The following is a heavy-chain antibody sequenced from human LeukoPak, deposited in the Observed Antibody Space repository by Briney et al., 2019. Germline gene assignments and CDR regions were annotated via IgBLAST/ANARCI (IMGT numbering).Heavy chain of an antibody. Sequence: GGSLRLSXAASGFTFNSYAMNWVRQAPGKGLEWVGRIKSKTDGGTTDYAAPVKGRFTISRDDSKNTLYLQMNSLKTEDTAVYYCTTAVYYGGNSAFDYWGQGTLVTVSS. D-gene: IGHD4-23*01. CDR3: TTAVYYGGNSAFDY. V-gene: IGHV3-15*01. J-gene: IGHJ4*02. CDR2: IKSKTDGGTT. CDR1: GFTFNSYA.